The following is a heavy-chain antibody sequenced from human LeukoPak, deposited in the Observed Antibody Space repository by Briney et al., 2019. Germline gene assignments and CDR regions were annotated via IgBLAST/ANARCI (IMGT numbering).Heavy chain of an antibody. CDR3: ATYRVGATNFQH. Sequence: SVKVSCKASGGTFSSYAISWVRQAPGQGLEWMGGIIPIFGTANYAQKFQGRVTITADESTSTAYMELSSLRSDDTAVYYCATYRVGATNFQHWGQGTLVTVSS. D-gene: IGHD1-26*01. CDR1: GGTFSSYA. CDR2: IIPIFGTA. V-gene: IGHV1-69*13. J-gene: IGHJ1*01.